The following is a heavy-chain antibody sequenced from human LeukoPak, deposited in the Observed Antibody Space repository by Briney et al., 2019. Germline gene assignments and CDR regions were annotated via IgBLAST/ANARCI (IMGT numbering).Heavy chain of an antibody. CDR3: ARDPRYCSGGSCYHPQYYYYGMDV. D-gene: IGHD2-15*01. CDR1: GFTFSSYG. V-gene: IGHV3-30*03. J-gene: IGHJ6*02. Sequence: GGSLGLSCAASGFTFSSYGMHWVRQAPGKGLEWVAVISYDGSNKYYADSVKGRFTISRDNSKNTLYLQMNSLRAEDTAVYYCARDPRYCSGGSCYHPQYYYYGMDVWGQGTTVTVSS. CDR2: ISYDGSNK.